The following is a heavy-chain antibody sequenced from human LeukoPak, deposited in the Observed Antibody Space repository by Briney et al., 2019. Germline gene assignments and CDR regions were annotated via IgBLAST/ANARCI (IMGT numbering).Heavy chain of an antibody. CDR2: IWYDGSNK. CDR1: GYTLTELS. J-gene: IGHJ4*02. CDR3: ARDSDYYDSSGYPDY. V-gene: IGHV3-33*01. Sequence: SCKVSGYTLTELSMHWVRQAPGKGLEWVAVIWYDGSNKYFADSVKGRFTISRDNSKNTLYLQINSLRAEDTAVYYCARDSDYYDSSGYPDYWGQGTLVTVSS. D-gene: IGHD3-22*01.